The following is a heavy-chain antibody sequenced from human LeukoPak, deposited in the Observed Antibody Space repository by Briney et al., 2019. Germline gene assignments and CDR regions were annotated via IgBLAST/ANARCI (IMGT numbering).Heavy chain of an antibody. D-gene: IGHD4-17*01. J-gene: IGHJ3*02. Sequence: ASVKVSCKASGYTFTGYDINWVRQATGQGLEWMGWMNPNSGNTGYAQKFQGRVTMTRNTSISTAYMELSSLRSEDTAVYYCATLSPGYGSAFDIWGQGTMVTVSS. V-gene: IGHV1-8*01. CDR2: MNPNSGNT. CDR3: ATLSPGYGSAFDI. CDR1: GYTFTGYD.